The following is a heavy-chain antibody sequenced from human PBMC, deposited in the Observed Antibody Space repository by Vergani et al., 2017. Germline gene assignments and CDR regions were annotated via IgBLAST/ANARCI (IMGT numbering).Heavy chain of an antibody. Sequence: QLHLQESGPGLVKPSETLSLTCTVSGGSITSSSSYWGWIRQPPGKGLGWIGNIYHSGGAYYNPSLKGRVTISVDTSKNQFSLEVTSVTAADTAIYFCARTESFILRYFHWALWGQGTLVTVSS. CDR1: GGSITSSSSY. CDR2: IYHSGGA. CDR3: ARTESFILRYFHWAL. J-gene: IGHJ4*02. D-gene: IGHD3-9*01. V-gene: IGHV4-39*01.